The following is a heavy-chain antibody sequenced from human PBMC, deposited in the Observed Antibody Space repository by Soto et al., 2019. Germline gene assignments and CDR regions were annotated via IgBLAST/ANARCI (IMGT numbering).Heavy chain of an antibody. Sequence: SETLSLTCAVYGGSFSGYYWTWIRQPPGKGLEWIGEINHSGTINFNPSLKSRLTISLDTSKKHFSLKLSSVTDADTAAYYCARTDRTLVTSYSLDVWGQGTTVTVSS. CDR1: GGSFSGYY. J-gene: IGHJ6*02. CDR3: ARTDRTLVTSYSLDV. D-gene: IGHD2-21*02. V-gene: IGHV4-34*01. CDR2: INHSGTI.